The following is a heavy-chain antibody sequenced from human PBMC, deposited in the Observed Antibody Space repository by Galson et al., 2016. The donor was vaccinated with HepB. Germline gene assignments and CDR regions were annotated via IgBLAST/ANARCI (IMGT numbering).Heavy chain of an antibody. CDR1: GFTFSDYC. D-gene: IGHD6-13*01. J-gene: IGHJ5*02. CDR2: IRSGSSYT. CDR3: ARLVTSNSWYGWFDP. Sequence: SLRLSCAASGFTFSDYCMNWIRQAPGKGLEWVSNIRSGSSYTDYADSVKGRFTISRDNARNSLYLRMNSLRAEDTAVYYCARLVTSNSWYGWFDPWGQGTLVTVSS. V-gene: IGHV3-11*06.